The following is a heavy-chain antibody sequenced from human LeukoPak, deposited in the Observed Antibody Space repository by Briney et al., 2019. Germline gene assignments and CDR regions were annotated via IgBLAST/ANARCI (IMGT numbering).Heavy chain of an antibody. CDR2: INHSGST. CDR1: GGSIGSYY. J-gene: IGHJ4*02. CDR3: ARAKEIGEAADY. V-gene: IGHV4-34*01. D-gene: IGHD3-10*01. Sequence: SETLSLTCAVSGGSIGSYYWSWIRQPPGKGLEWIGEINHSGSTNYNPSLKSRVTISVDTSKNQFSLELSSVTAADTAVYYCARAKEIGEAADYWGQGTLVTVSS.